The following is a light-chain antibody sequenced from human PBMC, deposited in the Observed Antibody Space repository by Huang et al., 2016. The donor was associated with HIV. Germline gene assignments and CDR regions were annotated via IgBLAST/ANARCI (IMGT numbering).Light chain of an antibody. CDR2: GAS. Sequence: EIVLTHSPATLSFSPGEAATLACRASHSITNDYLAWYHQKPGQPPRLLIYGASTRATGIPDRFSGSGSGTEFTLTINRLEPEDFAVYYCQQYGSSRGTFGQGTKVEIK. J-gene: IGKJ1*01. V-gene: IGKV3-20*01. CDR3: QQYGSSRGT. CDR1: HSITNDY.